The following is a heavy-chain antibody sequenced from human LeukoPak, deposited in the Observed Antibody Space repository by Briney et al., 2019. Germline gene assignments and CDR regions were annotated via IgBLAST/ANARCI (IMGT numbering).Heavy chain of an antibody. Sequence: KSSETLSLTCAVYGGSFSGYCWSWIRQPPGKGLEWIGEINHSGTTNHNPSLKSRVTISLDTSKNQFSLKLSTVTAADTAVYYCTRVPGYWGQGTLVNVSS. J-gene: IGHJ4*02. D-gene: IGHD3-10*01. V-gene: IGHV4-34*01. CDR3: TRVPGY. CDR1: GGSFSGYC. CDR2: INHSGTT.